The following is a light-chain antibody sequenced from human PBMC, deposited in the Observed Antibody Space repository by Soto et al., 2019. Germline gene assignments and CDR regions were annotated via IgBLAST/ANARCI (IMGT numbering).Light chain of an antibody. CDR3: GRWDSSLSAGV. Sequence: QSVLTQPPSVSAAPGQKVTISCSGSSSNIGNNDVSSYQQLPGTAPKLLIYDNNKRPSGIPDRFSGSKSGTSATLGITGLQTGDEADYYCGRWDSSLSAGVFGGGTKLTVL. J-gene: IGLJ2*01. CDR2: DNN. CDR1: SSNIGNND. V-gene: IGLV1-51*01.